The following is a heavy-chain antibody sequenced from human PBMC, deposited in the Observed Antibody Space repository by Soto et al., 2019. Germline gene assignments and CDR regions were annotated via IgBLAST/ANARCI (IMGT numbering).Heavy chain of an antibody. Sequence: SETLSLTCTVSGGSISTYYWSWIRQPPGKGLEWIGYIYYSGSTNYNPSLKSRVTISVDTSKKQFSLKLSSVTAADTAVYYCARVRGYSYGYGSFDYWGQGTLVTVSS. J-gene: IGHJ4*02. V-gene: IGHV4-59*01. CDR1: GGSISTYY. CDR2: IYYSGST. CDR3: ARVRGYSYGYGSFDY. D-gene: IGHD5-18*01.